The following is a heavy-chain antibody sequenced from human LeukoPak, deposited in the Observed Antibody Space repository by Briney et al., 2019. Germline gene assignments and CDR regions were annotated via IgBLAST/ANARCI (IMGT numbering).Heavy chain of an antibody. CDR3: AHRRPLNFGEPGDYFDY. CDR2: TYWDDDK. Sequence: SGPTLVKPTQTLTLTCTFSGFSLTTSGVGVGWIRQPPGKAREWLALTYWDDDKRYIPSLENRLTITADTSKHQVVLTMTNMDPVDTATYYCAHRRPLNFGEPGDYFDYWGQGTLVTVSS. J-gene: IGHJ4*02. D-gene: IGHD3-10*01. CDR1: GFSLTTSGVG. V-gene: IGHV2-5*02.